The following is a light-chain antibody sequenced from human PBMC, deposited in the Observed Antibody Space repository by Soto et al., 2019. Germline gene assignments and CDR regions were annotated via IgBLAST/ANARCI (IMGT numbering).Light chain of an antibody. Sequence: EIVLTQSPATLSLSPGERATLSCRASQSVSSYLAWYQQKPGQAPRLLIYDASNRATGIPARFSGSGSGTDFTLTISSLGPEDFAVSYCQQRSNFTWTFGQGTKLEIK. J-gene: IGKJ1*01. CDR2: DAS. CDR1: QSVSSY. V-gene: IGKV3-11*01. CDR3: QQRSNFTWT.